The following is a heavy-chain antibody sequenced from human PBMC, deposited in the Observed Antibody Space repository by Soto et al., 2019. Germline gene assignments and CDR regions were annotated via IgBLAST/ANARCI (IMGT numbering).Heavy chain of an antibody. D-gene: IGHD2-15*01. CDR3: ASGSYCSGGSCSPLYYYYMDV. Sequence: PSETLSLTCAVYGGSFSGYYWSWIRQPPGKGLEWIGEINHSGSTNYNPSLKSRVTILVDKSKNQFSLNLSSVTAADTAVYYCASGSYCSGGSCSPLYYYYMDVWGKGTTVTVSS. CDR1: GGSFSGYY. J-gene: IGHJ6*03. V-gene: IGHV4-34*01. CDR2: INHSGST.